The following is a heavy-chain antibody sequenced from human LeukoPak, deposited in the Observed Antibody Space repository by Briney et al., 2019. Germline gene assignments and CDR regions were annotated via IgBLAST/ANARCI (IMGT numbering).Heavy chain of an antibody. CDR3: ARDPLDNYDILTGYYTPTFDY. D-gene: IGHD3-9*01. CDR1: GYTFTSYA. V-gene: IGHV1-3*01. Sequence: GASVKVSCKASGYTFTSYAMHWVRQAPGQRLEWMGWINAGHGNTKYSQKFQGRVTITRDTSASTAYMELSSLRSEDTAVYYCARDPLDNYDILTGYYTPTFDYWGQGTLVTVSS. CDR2: INAGHGNT. J-gene: IGHJ4*02.